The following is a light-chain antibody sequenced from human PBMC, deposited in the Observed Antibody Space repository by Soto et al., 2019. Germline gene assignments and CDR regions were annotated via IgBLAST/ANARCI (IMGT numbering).Light chain of an antibody. J-gene: IGLJ2*01. Sequence: QSAPTQPPSASGSPGQSVTISCTGTSSDVGGYNYVSWYQQHPGKAPKLMIYEVSKRPSGVPDRFSGSKSDNTASLTVSGLQAEDEADYYCSSYVGSNNLLFGGGTKLTVL. V-gene: IGLV2-8*01. CDR3: SSYVGSNNLL. CDR1: SSDVGGYNY. CDR2: EVS.